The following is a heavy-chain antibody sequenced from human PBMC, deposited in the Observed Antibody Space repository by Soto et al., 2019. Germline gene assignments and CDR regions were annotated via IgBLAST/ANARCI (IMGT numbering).Heavy chain of an antibody. CDR1: GGSISSSSYY. J-gene: IGHJ1*01. Sequence: PSETLSLTCTVSGGSISSSSYYWGWIRQPPGKGLEWIGSIYYSGSTYYNPSLKSRVTISVDTSKNQFSLKLSSVTAADTAVYYCATYSSSWYYLYLQHWGQGTLVTVSS. CDR2: IYYSGST. CDR3: ATYSSSWYYLYLQH. D-gene: IGHD6-13*01. V-gene: IGHV4-39*01.